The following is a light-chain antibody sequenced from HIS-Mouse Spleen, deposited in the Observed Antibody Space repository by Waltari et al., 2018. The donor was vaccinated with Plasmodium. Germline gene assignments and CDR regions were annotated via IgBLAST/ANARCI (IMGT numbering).Light chain of an antibody. V-gene: IGKV3-15*01. Sequence: EIVMTQSPATLSVSPGERATLSCRASQSVSRNLAWYQQKPGQAPRLLIYGPSTRATGIPARFSGSGSGTEFTLTISSLQSEDFAVYYCQQYNNWSFTFGPGTKVDIK. CDR2: GPS. CDR3: QQYNNWSFT. CDR1: QSVSRN. J-gene: IGKJ3*01.